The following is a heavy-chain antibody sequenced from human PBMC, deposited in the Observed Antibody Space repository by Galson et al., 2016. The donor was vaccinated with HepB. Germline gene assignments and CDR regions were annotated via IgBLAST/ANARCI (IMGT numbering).Heavy chain of an antibody. CDR2: FIAVFGTT. D-gene: IGHD2-2*01. J-gene: IGHJ4*02. Sequence: SVKVSCKASRDTFSSYIISWVRQAPGQGLEWMGEFIAVFGTTNYAQRFQGRVTITADESTSTVYIDLTGLTSEDTAVYYCTRDRGQYYALWGQGTLVTVSS. CDR1: RDTFSSYI. CDR3: TRDRGQYYAL. V-gene: IGHV1-69*13.